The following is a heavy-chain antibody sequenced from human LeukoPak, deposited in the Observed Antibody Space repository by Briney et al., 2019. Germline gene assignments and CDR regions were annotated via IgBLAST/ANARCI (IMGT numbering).Heavy chain of an antibody. CDR2: IYHSGST. V-gene: IGHV4-38-2*02. Sequence: PSETLSLTCTVSGYSISSGYYWGWIRQPPGKGLEWIGSIYHSGSTYYNPSLKSRVTISVDTSKNQFSLKLSSVTAADTAVYYCARDGDQYYDFWSGYLKNDYWGQGTLVTVSS. CDR1: GYSISSGYY. CDR3: ARDGDQYYDFWSGYLKNDY. J-gene: IGHJ4*02. D-gene: IGHD3-3*01.